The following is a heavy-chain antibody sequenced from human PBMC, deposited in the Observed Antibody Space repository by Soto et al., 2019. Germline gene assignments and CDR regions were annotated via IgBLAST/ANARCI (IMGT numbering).Heavy chain of an antibody. D-gene: IGHD2-2*02. CDR2: INPNSGGT. J-gene: IGHJ6*02. CDR1: GYTFTGYY. V-gene: IGHV1-2*04. CDR3: VTGGPIVVVPAAIPDYYYVLDF. Sequence: ASVKVSCKASGYTFTGYYMHWVRQAPGQGLEWMGWINPNSGGTNYAQKFQGWVTMTRDTSISTAYMELSRLRSDDTAVYYCVTGGPIVVVPAAIPDYYYVLDFSGQGTSVIGSS.